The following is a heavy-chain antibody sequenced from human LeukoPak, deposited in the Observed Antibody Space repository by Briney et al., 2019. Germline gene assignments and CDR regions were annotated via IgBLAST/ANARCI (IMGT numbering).Heavy chain of an antibody. CDR1: GGSISSYY. V-gene: IGHV4-59*08. CDR2: IYYSGST. D-gene: IGHD2-15*01. Sequence: SETLSLTCTVSGGSISSYYLSCIRQPPEKGLEWIGYIYYSGSTNYNPSLKSRVTISVDTSKNQFSLKLSSVTAADTAVYYRARQGYCSGGSCPHYYYYYYMDVWGKGTTVTVSS. CDR3: ARQGYCSGGSCPHYYYYYYMDV. J-gene: IGHJ6*03.